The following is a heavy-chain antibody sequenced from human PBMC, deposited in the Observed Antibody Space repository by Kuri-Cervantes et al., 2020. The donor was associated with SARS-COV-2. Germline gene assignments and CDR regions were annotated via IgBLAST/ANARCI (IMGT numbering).Heavy chain of an antibody. CDR2: ISGASGTI. CDR1: GFTFSSYS. V-gene: IGHV3-48*02. Sequence: GESLKISCAASGFTFSSYSMNWVRQAPGKGLEWVSYISGASGTIYYADSVKGQFTISRDNAQNSLYLQMNNLRDEDTAVYYCARALGVAVAGTDWGQGTLVTVSS. D-gene: IGHD6-19*01. CDR3: ARALGVAVAGTD. J-gene: IGHJ4*02.